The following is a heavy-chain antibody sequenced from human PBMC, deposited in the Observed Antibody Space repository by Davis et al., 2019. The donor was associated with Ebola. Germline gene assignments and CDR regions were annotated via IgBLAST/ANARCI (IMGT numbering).Heavy chain of an antibody. J-gene: IGHJ5*02. Sequence: AASVKVSCKASGYTFTSHWIHWVRQAPGQGLEWMGIINLNGGRTIYAQKFQGRATITMDTSTSTLYMELNSLRSDDTAVYYCARDHSLVQNGLGGWWFDPWGQGTLVTVSS. CDR2: INLNGGRT. V-gene: IGHV1-46*01. CDR3: ARDHSLVQNGLGGWWFDP. D-gene: IGHD3-16*01. CDR1: GYTFTSHW.